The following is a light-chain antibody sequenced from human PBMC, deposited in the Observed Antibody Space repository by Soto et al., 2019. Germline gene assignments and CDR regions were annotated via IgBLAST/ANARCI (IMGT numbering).Light chain of an antibody. CDR2: GAS. Sequence: EVVMTQSPATLSVSPGERATLSCRASQTVSSYIAWYQQRPGQTPSLLIYGASTRATGIPDRFSGSGSGTHFTLTISRLEPGDFAVYYCQHFGGTTFTFGQGTRREIK. V-gene: IGKV3-20*01. CDR1: QTVSSY. J-gene: IGKJ5*01. CDR3: QHFGGTTFT.